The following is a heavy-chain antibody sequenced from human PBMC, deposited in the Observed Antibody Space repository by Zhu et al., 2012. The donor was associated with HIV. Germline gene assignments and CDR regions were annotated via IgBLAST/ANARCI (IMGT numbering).Heavy chain of an antibody. D-gene: IGHD4-17*01. Sequence: QVQESASSLVKPSQTLSLTCTVSGGSISSGGYSWSWIRQPPGEGLEWIGYIYSSGRPYYNPSLKSRVTISLDRSTNQFSLKLSSVTAADTAAYYCAGYDYGDFGGPTQNAFHIWGQGTLVPVSS. CDR2: IYSSGRP. J-gene: IGHJ3*02. CDR1: GGSISSGGYS. CDR3: AGYDYGDFGGPTQNAFHI. V-gene: IGHV4-30-2*01.